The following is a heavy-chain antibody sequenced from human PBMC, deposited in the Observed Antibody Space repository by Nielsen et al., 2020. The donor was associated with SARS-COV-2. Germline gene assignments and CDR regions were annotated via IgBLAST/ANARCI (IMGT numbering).Heavy chain of an antibody. CDR3: ARDRYYDFWSGSPAGDAFDI. V-gene: IGHV3-7*03. Sequence: GGSLRLSCAASGFTFSSYWMSWVRQAPGKGLEWVANIKQDGSEKYYVDSMKGRFTISRDNAKNSLYLQMNSLRAEDTAVYYCARDRYYDFWSGSPAGDAFDIWGQGTMVTVSS. D-gene: IGHD3-3*01. CDR2: IKQDGSEK. CDR1: GFTFSSYW. J-gene: IGHJ3*02.